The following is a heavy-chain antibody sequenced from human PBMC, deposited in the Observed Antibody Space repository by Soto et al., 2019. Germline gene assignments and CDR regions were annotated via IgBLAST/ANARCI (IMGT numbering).Heavy chain of an antibody. CDR2: IWYDGSNK. D-gene: IGHD3-3*01. J-gene: IGHJ6*02. V-gene: IGHV3-33*01. CDR3: ARDIGSYYDFWSGYYPHYYYGMDV. CDR1: GFTFSSYG. Sequence: PGGSLRLCYAASGFTFSSYGMHWVRQAPGKGLEWVAVIWYDGSNKYYADSVKGRFTISRDNSKNTLYLQMNSLRAEDTAVYYCARDIGSYYDFWSGYYPHYYYGMDVWGQGTTVTVSS.